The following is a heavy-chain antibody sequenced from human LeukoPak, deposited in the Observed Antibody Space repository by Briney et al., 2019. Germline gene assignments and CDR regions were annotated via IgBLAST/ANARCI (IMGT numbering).Heavy chain of an antibody. V-gene: IGHV3-30*02. Sequence: GGSLRLXCAASGFTFSSYGMHWVRQAPGKGLEWVAFIRYDGSNKYYADSVKGRFTISRDNSKNTLYVQMNSLRAEDTAVYYCATERNWVFDYWGQGTLVTVSS. CDR1: GFTFSSYG. CDR2: IRYDGSNK. D-gene: IGHD7-27*01. CDR3: ATERNWVFDY. J-gene: IGHJ4*02.